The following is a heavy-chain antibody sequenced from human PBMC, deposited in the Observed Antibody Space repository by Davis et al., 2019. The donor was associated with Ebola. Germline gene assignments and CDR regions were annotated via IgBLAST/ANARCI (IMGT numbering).Heavy chain of an antibody. V-gene: IGHV3-7*01. CDR2: IKQDESEK. CDR1: GFTFSTYW. J-gene: IGHJ6*04. CDR3: VRFNWNFVPYYNGMDV. Sequence: GGSLRLPCAASGFTFSTYWMSWVRLPPGKGLEWVANIKQDESEKYYVDSVKGRFTISRDNAKNSLSLQMNSLRAEDTAVYYCVRFNWNFVPYYNGMDVWGKGTTVTVSS. D-gene: IGHD1-7*01.